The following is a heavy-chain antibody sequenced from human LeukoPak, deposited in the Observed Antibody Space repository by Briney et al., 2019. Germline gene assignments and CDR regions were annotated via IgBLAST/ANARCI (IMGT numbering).Heavy chain of an antibody. J-gene: IGHJ4*02. CDR2: INPNSGGT. CDR1: GYSFTGYY. D-gene: IGHD3-22*01. CDR3: ARVNYYDSSGLENNYFDY. V-gene: IGHV1-2*06. Sequence: ASVTVSCKASGYSFTGYYMHWVRQAPGQGLEWMGRINPNSGGTNYAQKFQGRVTMTRDTSISTAYMELSRLRSDDTAVYYCARVNYYDSSGLENNYFDYWGQGTLVTVSS.